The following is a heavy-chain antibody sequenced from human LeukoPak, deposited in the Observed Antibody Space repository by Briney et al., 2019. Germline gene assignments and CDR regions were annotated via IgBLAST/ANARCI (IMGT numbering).Heavy chain of an antibody. D-gene: IGHD5-18*01. CDR3: ARVGIRGYSYGWFDP. CDR1: GYSVSRGFY. V-gene: IGHV4-38-2*02. CDR2: INHSGST. Sequence: SETLSLTCSVSGYSVSRGFYWVCIRQPPGKGLEWFGEINHSGSTNYNPSLKSRVTISVDTSKNQFSLKLSSVTAADTAVYYCARVGIRGYSYGWFDPWGQGTLVTVSS. J-gene: IGHJ5*02.